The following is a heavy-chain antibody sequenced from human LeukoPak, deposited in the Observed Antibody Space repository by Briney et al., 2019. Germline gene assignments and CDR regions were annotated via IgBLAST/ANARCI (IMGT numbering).Heavy chain of an antibody. V-gene: IGHV4-4*02. Sequence: PSETLSLTCVVSGGSVSSSKWWSWVRQPPGKGLEWIGQVYHDGGTKYNPSLKSRVTISVDTSKNQFSLKLSSVTAADTAVYYCARGASSRVRFLEWLLYFDYWGQGTLVTVSS. CDR1: GGSVSSSKW. CDR3: ARGASSRVRFLEWLLYFDY. D-gene: IGHD3-3*01. J-gene: IGHJ4*02. CDR2: VYHDGGT.